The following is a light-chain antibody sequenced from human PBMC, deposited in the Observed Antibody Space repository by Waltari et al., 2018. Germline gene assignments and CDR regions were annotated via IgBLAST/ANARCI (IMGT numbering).Light chain of an antibody. V-gene: IGLV2-14*03. CDR2: DVS. Sequence: SPRTHPAPCPGFPGKSTTFPSPGPSVNVGGNNYVSWYQHYPGKSPKLLIYDVSQRPSRVSNRFSASRSGNTASLTISGLQAEDEADYYCNSYTSDNTFVFGTGTKVTVL. CDR1: SVNVGGNNY. J-gene: IGLJ1*01. CDR3: NSYTSDNTFV.